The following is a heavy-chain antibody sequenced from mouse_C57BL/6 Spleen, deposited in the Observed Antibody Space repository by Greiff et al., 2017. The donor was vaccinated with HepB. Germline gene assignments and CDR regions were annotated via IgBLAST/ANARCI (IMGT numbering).Heavy chain of an antibody. CDR1: GYTFTSYG. Sequence: VQLQQSGAELARPGASVKLSCKASGYTFTSYGISWVKQRTGQGLEWIGEIYHRSGNTYYNEKVKGKATLTADKSSSTAYMELRSLTSEDSAVYFCARSTPHYYGSTYFDVWGQGTTLTVSS. CDR2: IYHRSGNT. D-gene: IGHD1-1*01. CDR3: ARSTPHYYGSTYFDV. V-gene: IGHV1-81*01. J-gene: IGHJ2*01.